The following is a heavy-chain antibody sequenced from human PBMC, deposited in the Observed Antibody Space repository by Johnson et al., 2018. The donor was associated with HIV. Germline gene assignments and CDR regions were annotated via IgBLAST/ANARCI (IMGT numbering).Heavy chain of an antibody. CDR3: AKVPVGAKGPVAFDI. CDR2: ISWNSGSI. V-gene: IGHV3-9*01. CDR1: GFTFDDYA. J-gene: IGHJ3*02. D-gene: IGHD1-26*01. Sequence: VQLVESGGGLVQPGRSLRLSCAASGFTFDDYAMHWVRQAPGKGLEWVSGISWNSGSIGYADSVKGRFTISRDNAKNSLYLQMNSLRAEYTALYYCAKVPVGAKGPVAFDIWGQGTMVTVSS.